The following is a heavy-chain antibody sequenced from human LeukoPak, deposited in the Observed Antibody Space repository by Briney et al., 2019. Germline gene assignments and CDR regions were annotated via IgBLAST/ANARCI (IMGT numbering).Heavy chain of an antibody. Sequence: SQTLSLTCAVSDGSISSGGYSWSWIRQPPGKGLEWIGYIYHSGSTYYNPSLKSRVTISVDRSKNQFSLKLSSVTAADTAVYYCARVQGRAFDIWGQGTMVTVSS. CDR1: DGSISSGGYS. CDR3: ARVQGRAFDI. J-gene: IGHJ3*02. CDR2: IYHSGST. V-gene: IGHV4-30-2*01.